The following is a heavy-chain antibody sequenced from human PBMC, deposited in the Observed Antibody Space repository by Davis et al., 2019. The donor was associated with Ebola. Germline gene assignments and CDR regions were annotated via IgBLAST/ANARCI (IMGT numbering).Heavy chain of an antibody. Sequence: GGSLRLSCVASEFTFRDYSINWIRQAPGKGLEWMSIISHDGSNRFYAGSVKGRFTVSRDNSKKTMYLQMNSLRAEDTAVYYCARSGLSFGVVKYHYGMDVWGKGTTVTVSS. J-gene: IGHJ6*04. CDR1: EFTFRDYS. V-gene: IGHV3-30*07. CDR2: ISHDGSNR. D-gene: IGHD3-3*01. CDR3: ARSGLSFGVVKYHYGMDV.